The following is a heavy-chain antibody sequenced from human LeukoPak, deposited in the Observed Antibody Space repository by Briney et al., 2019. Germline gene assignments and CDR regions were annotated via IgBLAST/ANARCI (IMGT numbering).Heavy chain of an antibody. D-gene: IGHD4-17*01. CDR2: IYYRGST. V-gene: IGHV4-59*01. CDR1: GGPISNYY. CDR3: ARGGDYGDLRYFDY. Sequence: PSETLSLPCTVSGGPISNYYWSWIRQPPGKGLEWIGYIYYRGSTNYNPSLKSRVTFSVDTSKNQFSLKLNSVTAADTAVYYCARGGDYGDLRYFDYWGQGNPVTVSS. J-gene: IGHJ4*02.